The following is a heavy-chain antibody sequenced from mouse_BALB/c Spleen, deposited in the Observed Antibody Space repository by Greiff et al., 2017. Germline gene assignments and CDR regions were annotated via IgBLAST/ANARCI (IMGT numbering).Heavy chain of an antibody. D-gene: IGHD2-4*01. V-gene: IGHV1-18*01. CDR1: GYSFTGYT. CDR2: INPYNGGT. J-gene: IGHJ4*01. Sequence: VQLHQSGPELVKPGASMKISCKASGYSFTGYTMNWVKQSHGKNLEWIGLINPYNGGTSYNQKFKGKATLTVDKSSSTAYMELLSLTSEDSAVYYCARREYDYDGYYAMDYWGQGTSVTVSS. CDR3: ARREYDYDGYYAMDY.